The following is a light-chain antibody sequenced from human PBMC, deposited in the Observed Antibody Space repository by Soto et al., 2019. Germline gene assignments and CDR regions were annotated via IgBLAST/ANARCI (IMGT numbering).Light chain of an antibody. CDR2: EIS. V-gene: IGLV2-8*01. J-gene: IGLJ2*01. CDR3: SSYAGSNNLV. Sequence: QSVLTQPPSASGSPGQSVTISCTGTSSDVGSYNYVSWYQQYPGKAPKLMIYEISKRPSGVPDRFSGSKSGNTASLTVSGLQAEDEADYYCSSYAGSNNLVFGGGTKLPVL. CDR1: SSDVGSYNY.